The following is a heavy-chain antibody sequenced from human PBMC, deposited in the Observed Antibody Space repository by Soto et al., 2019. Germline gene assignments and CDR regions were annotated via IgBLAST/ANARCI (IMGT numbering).Heavy chain of an antibody. V-gene: IGHV3-23*01. CDR2: IIGSGGST. J-gene: IGHJ4*02. CDR1: GFTFSSYA. Sequence: EVQRLESGGGLVQPGWSLRLSCAASGFTFSSYAMSWVRQAPGKGLEWVSAIIGSGGSTYYADSVKGRFTMSRDNYKNKLYLQMNSLRAEDTAVYYCAKDGPRYCDWLLSDYFDYWGQGTLVTVSS. D-gene: IGHD3-9*01. CDR3: AKDGPRYCDWLLSDYFDY.